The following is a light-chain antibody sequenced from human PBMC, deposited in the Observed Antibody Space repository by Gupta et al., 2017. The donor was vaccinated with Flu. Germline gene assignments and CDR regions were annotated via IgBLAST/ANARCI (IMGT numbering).Light chain of an antibody. J-gene: IGKJ4*01. CDR2: AAS. CDR1: EGVNRW. Sequence: DIQMTQSPPFVSASVGDRVTINCRASEGVNRWLAWYQQKPGNAPKLLISAASTVQSGVPSRFSGSGSGTEFTLTITSRQPEDFATYYCQQANNFPITFGGGTKVEI. CDR3: QQANNFPIT. V-gene: IGKV1-12*01.